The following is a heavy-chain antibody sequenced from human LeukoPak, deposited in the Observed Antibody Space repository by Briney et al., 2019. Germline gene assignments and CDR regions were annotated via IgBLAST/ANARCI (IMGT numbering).Heavy chain of an antibody. Sequence: GASVQVSCKASGYPFSGCYIHWVRQGPGQGLEWLGWINPETGATKYAQRFEGRVTLTRDTSVTTVHMELSGLRSDDSAVYYCARENLNYYGSGSYLYWGQGSQVTVSS. J-gene: IGHJ4*02. CDR1: GYPFSGCY. V-gene: IGHV1-2*02. CDR2: INPETGAT. D-gene: IGHD3-10*01. CDR3: ARENLNYYGSGSYLY.